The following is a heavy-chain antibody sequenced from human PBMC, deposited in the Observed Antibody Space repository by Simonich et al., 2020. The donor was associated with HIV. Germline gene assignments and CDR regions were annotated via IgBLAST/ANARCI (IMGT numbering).Heavy chain of an antibody. CDR1: GFTCSSCS. J-gene: IGHJ3*01. V-gene: IGHV3-48*01. D-gene: IGHD5-18*01. CDR3: GRVDTTMVGAFDF. CDR2: ISRSSSYI. Sequence: EVQLVESGGGLVQPGGTLRLSCAASGFTCSSCSMNWVRQAPGKGLEGVSNISRSSSYIYYADSVKGRFTISRDNSKNTLYLQLNSLRAEDTAVYYCGRVDTTMVGAFDFWGQGTMVTVSS.